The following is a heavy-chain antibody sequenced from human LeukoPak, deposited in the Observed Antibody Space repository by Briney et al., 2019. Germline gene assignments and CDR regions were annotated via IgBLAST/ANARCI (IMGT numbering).Heavy chain of an antibody. CDR3: ARDPFPYYYDSSGYRFDY. CDR1: GYTFTSYA. J-gene: IGHJ4*02. CDR2: IIPIFGTA. V-gene: IGHV1-69*13. Sequence: SVKVSCKASGYTFTSYAISWVRQAPGQGLEWMGGIIPIFGTANYAQKFQGRVTITADESTSTAYMELSSLRSEDTAVYYCARDPFPYYYDSSGYRFDYWGQGTLVTVSS. D-gene: IGHD3-22*01.